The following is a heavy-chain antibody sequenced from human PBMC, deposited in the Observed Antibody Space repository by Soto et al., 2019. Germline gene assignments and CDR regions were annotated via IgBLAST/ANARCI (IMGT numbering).Heavy chain of an antibody. J-gene: IGHJ6*03. D-gene: IGHD2-2*01. CDR2: ISAVXGNT. Sequence: GASVQVSCSGSGYTFTDSTMHLVRQAPDQSLAWIGWISAVXGNTQXSQTLQGRVTITRDTSASTAYMELSSLRXXDTAVYYCARDLGYCSSTSCYDYYYYYMDVWGKGTTVTVSS. V-gene: IGHV1-3*01. CDR1: GYTFTDST. CDR3: ARDLGYCSSTSCYDYYYYYMDV.